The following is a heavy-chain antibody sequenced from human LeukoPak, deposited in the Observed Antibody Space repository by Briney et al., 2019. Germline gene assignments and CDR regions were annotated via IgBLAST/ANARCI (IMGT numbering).Heavy chain of an antibody. CDR3: ARTPYGSGRRYYYYYYMDV. J-gene: IGHJ6*03. D-gene: IGHD3-10*01. CDR1: GGSFSGYY. CDR2: INHSGST. V-gene: IGHV4-34*01. Sequence: SETLSLTCAVYGGSFSGYYWSWIRQPPGKGVEWSGEINHSGSTNYNPSLKSRVTISVDTSKNQFSLKLSSVTAADTAVYYCARTPYGSGRRYYYYYYMDVWGKGTTVTVSS.